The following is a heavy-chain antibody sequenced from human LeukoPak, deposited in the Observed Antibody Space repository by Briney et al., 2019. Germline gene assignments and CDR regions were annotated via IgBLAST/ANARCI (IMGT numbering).Heavy chain of an antibody. D-gene: IGHD3-10*01. CDR3: ARGGEARRGYYFDY. V-gene: IGHV1-2*02. J-gene: IGHJ4*02. CDR2: INPNSGGT. CDR1: GYTFTSYG. Sequence: EASVKVSCTASGYTFTSYGISWVRQAPGQGLEWMGWINPNSGGTDYAQKFQGRVTMTRDTSISTAYMELSRLRSDDTAVYYCARGGEARRGYYFDYWGQGTLVTVSP.